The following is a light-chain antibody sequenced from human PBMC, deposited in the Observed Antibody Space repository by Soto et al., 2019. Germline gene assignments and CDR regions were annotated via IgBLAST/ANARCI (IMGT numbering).Light chain of an antibody. J-gene: IGKJ3*01. V-gene: IGKV1-39*01. CDR1: QSISSY. CDR3: QKRYSTPFT. CDR2: AAS. Sequence: DIQMTQSPSSLSASVGDRVTITCRASQSISSYLNWYQQKPGKAPQLLNYAASTLKRGVPSRFSGSGFGRDFTLDISSLQPEDFATYSCQKRYSTPFTFGPGSKV.